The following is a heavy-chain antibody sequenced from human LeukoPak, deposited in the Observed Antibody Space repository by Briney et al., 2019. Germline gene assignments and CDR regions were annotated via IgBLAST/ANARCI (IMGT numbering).Heavy chain of an antibody. V-gene: IGHV4-39*01. CDR1: GGFLSSSSYY. CDR3: AILRYYYDSSGYRYFQH. J-gene: IGHJ1*01. CDR2: IYYSGST. D-gene: IGHD3-22*01. Sequence: SETLSLTCTVSGGFLSSSSYYWGWIRRPPGRGLEWIGSIYYSGSTCYNPSLKRRVTLSVDTSKNQFSLKLSSVPAADTAVYYCAILRYYYDSSGYRYFQHWGQGTLVTVSS.